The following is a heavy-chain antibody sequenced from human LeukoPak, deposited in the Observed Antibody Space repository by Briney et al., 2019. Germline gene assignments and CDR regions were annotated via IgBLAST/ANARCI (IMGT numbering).Heavy chain of an antibody. J-gene: IGHJ4*02. Sequence: GGSLRLSCAASGFTFSSYAMSWVRQAPGKGLEWVSATSGSGGSTYYADSVKGRFTISRDNSKNTLYLQMNSLRAEDTAVYYCPKGPPPSGPTSPYWGQATLVTVSS. CDR2: TSGSGGST. V-gene: IGHV3-23*01. CDR1: GFTFSSYA. D-gene: IGHD1-26*01. CDR3: PKGPPPSGPTSPY.